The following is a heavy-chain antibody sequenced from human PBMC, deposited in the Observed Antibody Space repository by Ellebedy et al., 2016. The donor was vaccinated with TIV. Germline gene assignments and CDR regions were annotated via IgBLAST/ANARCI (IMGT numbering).Heavy chain of an antibody. V-gene: IGHV3-7*04. CDR3: ERDTVTVPAGDAVDI. J-gene: IGHJ3*02. Sequence: GESLKISCAASGFTFNNFWMGWIRQGPGKGLEYVAHIKYDEIEKYHADSVKGRFTISRDNARNSLYLQMNSLRVDDTAVYYCERDTVTVPAGDAVDIWGQGTVVTVSS. D-gene: IGHD2-2*01. CDR2: IKYDEIEK. CDR1: GFTFNNFW.